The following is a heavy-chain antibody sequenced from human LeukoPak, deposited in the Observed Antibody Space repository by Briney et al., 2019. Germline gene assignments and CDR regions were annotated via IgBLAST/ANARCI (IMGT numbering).Heavy chain of an antibody. CDR3: ARLSVSGYCSSTSCYGGYFDY. CDR2: IYYSGST. V-gene: IGHV4-59*08. D-gene: IGHD2-2*01. Sequence: PSETLSLTCTVSGGSISNYYWSWVRQPPGKGLEWIGFIYYSGSTNYNPSLKSRVTISVDTSKNQFSLKLSSVTAADTAVYYCARLSVSGYCSSTSCYGGYFDYWGQGTLVTVSS. J-gene: IGHJ4*02. CDR1: GGSISNYY.